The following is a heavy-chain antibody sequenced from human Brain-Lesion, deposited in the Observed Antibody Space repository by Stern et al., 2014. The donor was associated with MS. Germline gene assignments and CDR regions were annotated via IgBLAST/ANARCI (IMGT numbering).Heavy chain of an antibody. V-gene: IGHV1-2*02. CDR2: INPNTGGT. D-gene: IGHD3-3*01. J-gene: IGHJ6*02. CDR1: GYIFTGYY. CDR3: ARDQRGITIFGVVTDYYYLGMDV. Sequence: QMQLVQSGAEVKKPGASVKVSCKTSGYIFTGYYIHWVRQAPGQGLEWMAWINPNTGGTKYAQKVQGRDTMSRDTSISTAYVELSSLTSDDTAVYYCARDQRGITIFGVVTDYYYLGMDVWGQGTTVTVSS.